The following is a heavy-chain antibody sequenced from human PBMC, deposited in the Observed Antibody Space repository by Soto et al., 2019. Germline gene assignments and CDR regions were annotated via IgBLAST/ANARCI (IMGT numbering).Heavy chain of an antibody. CDR3: ARDRYYYDSSGYDPAFDY. CDR1: GFTFSSYG. D-gene: IGHD3-22*01. V-gene: IGHV3-33*01. CDR2: IWYDGSNK. Sequence: QVQLVESGGGVVQPGRSLRLSCAASGFTFSSYGMHWVRQAPGKGLEWVAVIWYDGSNKYYADSVKGRFTISRDNSKNTRYLQMNSLRAEDTAVYYCARDRYYYDSSGYDPAFDYWGQGTLVTVSS. J-gene: IGHJ4*02.